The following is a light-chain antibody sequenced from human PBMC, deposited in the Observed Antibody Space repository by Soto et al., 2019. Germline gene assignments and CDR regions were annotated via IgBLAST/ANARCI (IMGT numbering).Light chain of an antibody. J-gene: IGKJ2*01. Sequence: EIVLTQSPGTLSLSPGERATLSCRASQSVSSSYLAWYQQKPGQAPRLLIYGASSRATGIPDRFSGSGSGTDFTLTISRLEPEDFAVYYCQLYHSSSYTFGQGTKLEIE. CDR1: QSVSSSY. V-gene: IGKV3-20*01. CDR2: GAS. CDR3: QLYHSSSYT.